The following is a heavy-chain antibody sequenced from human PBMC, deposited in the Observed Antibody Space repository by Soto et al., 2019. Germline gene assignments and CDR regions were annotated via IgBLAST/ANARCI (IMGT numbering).Heavy chain of an antibody. J-gene: IGHJ6*02. CDR3: ARLSTSFNYHYYGMDV. Sequence: PGESLKISCKGSGFTFTNFWIGWVRQMPGKGLEWMGIIFPDDSDTIYSPSFQGQVLISADKSISTAFLQWSSLRASDTAMYYCARLSTSFNYHYYGMDVWGQGTTVTVSS. CDR2: IFPDDSDT. V-gene: IGHV5-51*01. CDR1: GFTFTNFW. D-gene: IGHD2-2*01.